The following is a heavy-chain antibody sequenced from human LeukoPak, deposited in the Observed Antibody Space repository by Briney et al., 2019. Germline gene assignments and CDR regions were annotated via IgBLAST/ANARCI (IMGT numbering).Heavy chain of an antibody. CDR2: ISGSGGST. J-gene: IGHJ2*01. V-gene: IGHV3-23*01. CDR3: AKVVYWGFWYFDL. D-gene: IGHD7-27*01. CDR1: GFTFSSYA. Sequence: GGSLRLSCAASGFTFSSYAMSWVRQAPGKGLEWVSAISGSGGSTYYADSVKGRFTISRDNSKNTPYLQMNSLRAEDTAVYYCAKVVYWGFWYFDLWGRGTLATVSS.